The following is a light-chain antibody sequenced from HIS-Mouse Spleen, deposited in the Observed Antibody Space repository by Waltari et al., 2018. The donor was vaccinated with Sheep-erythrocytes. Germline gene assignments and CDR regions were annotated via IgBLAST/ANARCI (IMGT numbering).Light chain of an antibody. CDR1: SSDVGGYNY. CDR3: CSYAGSYNHV. V-gene: IGLV2-11*01. J-gene: IGLJ1*01. Sequence: QSALPQPRSVSGSPGQSVTISCTGTSSDVGGYNYVSWYQQHPGKAHKLLIYDVSKRPSGVPDRFSGSKSGNTASLTISGLQAEDEADYYCCSYAGSYNHVFATGTKVTVL. CDR2: DVS.